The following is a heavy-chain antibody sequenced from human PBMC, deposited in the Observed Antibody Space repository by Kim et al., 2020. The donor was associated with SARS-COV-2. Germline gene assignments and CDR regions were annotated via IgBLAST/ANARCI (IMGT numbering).Heavy chain of an antibody. CDR2: DGSNK. CDR3: AKDDLDY. Sequence: DGSNKYYADTVKGRFTISRDNSKNTLYLQMNSLRAEDTAVYYCAKDDLDYWGQGTLVTVSS. J-gene: IGHJ4*02. V-gene: IGHV3-30*02.